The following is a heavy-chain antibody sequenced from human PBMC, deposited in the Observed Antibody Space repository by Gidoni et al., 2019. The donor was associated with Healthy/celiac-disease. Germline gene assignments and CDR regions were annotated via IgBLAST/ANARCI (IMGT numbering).Heavy chain of an antibody. D-gene: IGHD6-6*01. CDR3: AKRWSSSSSSYYYYMDV. Sequence: EVQLLESGGGLVQPGGSLRLSCAASGFTFSSYAMSWVRQAPGKGLEWVSAISGSGGSTYYADSVKGRFTISRDNSKNTLYLQMNSLRAEDTAVYYCAKRWSSSSSSYYYYMDVWGKGTTVTVSS. J-gene: IGHJ6*03. CDR1: GFTFSSYA. V-gene: IGHV3-23*01. CDR2: ISGSGGST.